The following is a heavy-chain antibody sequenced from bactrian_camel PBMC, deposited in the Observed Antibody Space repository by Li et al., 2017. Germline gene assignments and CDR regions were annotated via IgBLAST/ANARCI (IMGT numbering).Heavy chain of an antibody. J-gene: IGHJ4*01. CDR2: IDRDGAT. V-gene: IGHV3S53*01. D-gene: IGHD3*01. Sequence: QLVESGGGSVPVGGSLRLSCAVSDDTDSVACMGWFRQAPGKEREGLGTIDRDGATTYTDSVKGRFTISQDNSNHTLYLQMDSLKPEDSGTYYCAADHTPRPSYGLRRLPFSWMGQGTQVTVS. CDR1: DDTDSVAC.